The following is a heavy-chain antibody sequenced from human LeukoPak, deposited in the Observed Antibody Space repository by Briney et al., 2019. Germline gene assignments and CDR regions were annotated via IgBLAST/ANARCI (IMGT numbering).Heavy chain of an antibody. J-gene: IGHJ4*02. CDR1: GYSISSGYY. Sequence: SETLSLTCTVSGYSISSGYYWGWIRPPPGEGLEWIGSIYHSGSTYYNSSLKSRVTISVDTSKNQFSLKLSSVTAADTAVYYCARDGDYYGSGSHFDYWGQGTLVTVSS. D-gene: IGHD3-10*01. CDR3: ARDGDYYGSGSHFDY. CDR2: IYHSGST. V-gene: IGHV4-38-2*02.